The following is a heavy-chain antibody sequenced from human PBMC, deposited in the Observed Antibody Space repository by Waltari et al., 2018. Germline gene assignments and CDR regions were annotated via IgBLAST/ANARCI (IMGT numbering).Heavy chain of an antibody. D-gene: IGHD1-26*01. V-gene: IGHV3-30-3*01. CDR1: GFTFSSSA. J-gene: IGHJ3*02. CDR2: ISYDGSNK. CDR3: ARDPSGSYSPYAFDI. Sequence: QVQLVESGGGVVQPGRPLRLSCAASGFTFSSSAMPWVRQAPGKGLEWVAVISYDGSNKYYADSVKGRFTISRDNSKNTLYLQMNSLRAEDTAVYYCARDPSGSYSPYAFDIWGQGTMVTVSS.